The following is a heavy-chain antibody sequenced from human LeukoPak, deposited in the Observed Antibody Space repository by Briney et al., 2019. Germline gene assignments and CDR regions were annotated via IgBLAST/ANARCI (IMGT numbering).Heavy chain of an antibody. CDR2: IWYDGSNK. D-gene: IGHD4-11*01. CDR3: ARDLTTVTTPYGYYGMDV. Sequence: GGSLRLSCAASGFTFSSYGMHWVRQAPGKGLEWVAVIWYDGSNKYYADSVKGRFTISRDNSKNTLYLQMNSLRAEDTAVYYCARDLTTVTTPYGYYGMDVWGQGTTVTVSS. CDR1: GFTFSSYG. J-gene: IGHJ6*02. V-gene: IGHV3-33*01.